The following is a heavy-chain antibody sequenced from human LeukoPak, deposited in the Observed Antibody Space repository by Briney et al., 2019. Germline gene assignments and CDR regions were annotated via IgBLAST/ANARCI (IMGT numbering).Heavy chain of an antibody. V-gene: IGHV4-59*01. CDR1: GGAITSYY. Sequence: SQTLSLTCAVSGGAITSYYWSWIRQAPGKGLEWIGYIYYSGSTNYSPSLKSRVTISVGTSKKEFSLKLNALTAADTAVYYCARDRGLGTWFDPWGQGLLVTVSS. J-gene: IGHJ5*02. CDR2: IYYSGST. D-gene: IGHD1-1*01. CDR3: ARDRGLGTWFDP.